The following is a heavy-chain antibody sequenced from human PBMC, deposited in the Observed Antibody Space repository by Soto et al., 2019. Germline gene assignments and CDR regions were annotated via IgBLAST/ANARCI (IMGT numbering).Heavy chain of an antibody. Sequence: QVQLRESGPGLVKPSQTLSLTCTVSGGSINSGGYYWNWIRQHPGKGLEWIAYMYYGGLTYYNPSLRSRVSISADTSENHCSLKLSSVTAADTAVYXXXXXXXXXXXXSXXXXDYWXQGTLV. CDR2: MYYGGLT. CDR1: GGSINSGGYY. J-gene: IGHJ4*02. CDR3: XXXXXXXXXXSXXXXDY. D-gene: IGHD6-13*01. V-gene: IGHV4-31*03.